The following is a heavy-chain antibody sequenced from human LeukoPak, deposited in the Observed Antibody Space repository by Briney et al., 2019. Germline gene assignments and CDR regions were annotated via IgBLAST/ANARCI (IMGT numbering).Heavy chain of an antibody. V-gene: IGHV1-69*13. CDR3: ARHGDYIRHSDY. Sequence: VASVKVSCKASGGTFSSYAISWVRQAPGQGLEWMGGIIPIFGTANYAQKFQGRVTITADESTSTAYMELSSLRSEDTAVYYCARHGDYIRHSDYWGQGTLVTVSS. CDR1: GGTFSSYA. J-gene: IGHJ4*02. D-gene: IGHD4-17*01. CDR2: IIPIFGTA.